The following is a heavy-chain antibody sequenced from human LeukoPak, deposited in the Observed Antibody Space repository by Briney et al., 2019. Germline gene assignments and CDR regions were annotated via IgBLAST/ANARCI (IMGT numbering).Heavy chain of an antibody. V-gene: IGHV3-21*01. CDR3: ARVPHLPNY. CDR1: GFTXXXXX. J-gene: IGHJ4*02. CDR2: ISSRSAYT. Sequence: GGSLRLSCXXSGFTXXXXXXXXXRQAPGKGXEWVSXISSRSAYTXXXDSVKGRXXXXXXNATXSLFLRMNSLRAEDTAVYYCARVPHLPNYWGQGTLVTVSS.